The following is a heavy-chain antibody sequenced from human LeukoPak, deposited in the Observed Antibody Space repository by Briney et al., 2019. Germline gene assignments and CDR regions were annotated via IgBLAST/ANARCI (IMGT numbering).Heavy chain of an antibody. CDR2: IRSKGYGGTT. D-gene: IGHD5-12*01. Sequence: GGSLRLSCTASGFTFGDYAMSRVRQAPGRGLEWVGFIRSKGYGGTTEYAASVKGRFTISRDDSKSIAYLQMNSLETEDTAVYYCTREVATIPPYFDYWGQGTLVTVSS. J-gene: IGHJ4*02. CDR1: GFTFGDYA. V-gene: IGHV3-49*04. CDR3: TREVATIPPYFDY.